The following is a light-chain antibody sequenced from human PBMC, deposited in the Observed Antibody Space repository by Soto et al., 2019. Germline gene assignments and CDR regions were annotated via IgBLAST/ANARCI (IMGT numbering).Light chain of an antibody. CDR2: GAS. Sequence: EIVLTQSPGTLSLSPGERATLSCRASQSVSSTYLGWYQQKPGQAPRLLIYGASSRATGIPDRFSGSGSGTVFTLTISRLEPEDFAVYYCQQYGSSPLTFGGGTKVEIK. V-gene: IGKV3-20*01. CDR3: QQYGSSPLT. J-gene: IGKJ4*01. CDR1: QSVSSTY.